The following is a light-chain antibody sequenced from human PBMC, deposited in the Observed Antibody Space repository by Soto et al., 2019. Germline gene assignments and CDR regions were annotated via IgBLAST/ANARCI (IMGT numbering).Light chain of an antibody. V-gene: IGKV2-30*02. J-gene: IGKJ2*01. CDR2: QIS. CDR3: MGGGHWPYT. CDR1: QSLVHSDGNTY. Sequence: DVVMTPSPLSLPVTLGQPASISCMSSQSLVHSDGNTYLSWFHQRPGQSPRRLLYQISHRDSGVPDRFSGSGSGSDFTLKISWVEAEDVGVYYCMGGGHWPYTFGQGTRLEFK.